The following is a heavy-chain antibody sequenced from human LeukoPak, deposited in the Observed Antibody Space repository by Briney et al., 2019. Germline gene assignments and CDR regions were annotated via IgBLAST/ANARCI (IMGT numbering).Heavy chain of an antibody. Sequence: ASVKVSCKASGYSFTGYYMHWVRQAPGQGLEWMGWFNPNSGGTNYAQKFQGRVTMTRDTSIRTAYMELSSLTSDDTAVYYCVRAQFTATYGGGAFDFWGQGTMVTVSS. D-gene: IGHD4-17*01. CDR1: GYSFTGYY. J-gene: IGHJ3*01. V-gene: IGHV1-2*02. CDR3: VRAQFTATYGGGAFDF. CDR2: FNPNSGGT.